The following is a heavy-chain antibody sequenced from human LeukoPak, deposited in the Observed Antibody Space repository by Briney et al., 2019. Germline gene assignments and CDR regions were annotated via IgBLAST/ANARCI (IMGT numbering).Heavy chain of an antibody. V-gene: IGHV4-61*01. CDR1: GGSVSSGSYY. CDR2: IYYSGST. D-gene: IGHD3-10*01. J-gene: IGHJ6*04. Sequence: PSETLSLTCTVSGGSVSSGSYYWSWIRQPPGKGLEWIGHIYYSGSTNYNPSLKSRVTISVDTSKNQFSLKLSSVTAADTAVYYCARGYYYGSGSYYYSYYYGMDVWGKGTTVTVSS. CDR3: ARGYYYGSGSYYYSYYYGMDV.